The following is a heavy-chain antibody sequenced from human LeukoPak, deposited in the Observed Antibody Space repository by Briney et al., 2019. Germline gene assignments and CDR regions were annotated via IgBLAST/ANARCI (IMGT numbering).Heavy chain of an antibody. V-gene: IGHV4-4*07. J-gene: IGHJ4*02. CDR3: ARDSRVTAIVEYYFDY. Sequence: SETLSLTCDVSGGPIRNFYWTWIRQPVGKEPEWIGRIYSSGSTNYNPSLKSRLTLSVDMSKNQLSLQLRSVTAADTAVYYCARDSRVTAIVEYYFDYWGQGTLVTVSS. CDR1: GGPIRNFY. D-gene: IGHD2-21*02. CDR2: IYSSGST.